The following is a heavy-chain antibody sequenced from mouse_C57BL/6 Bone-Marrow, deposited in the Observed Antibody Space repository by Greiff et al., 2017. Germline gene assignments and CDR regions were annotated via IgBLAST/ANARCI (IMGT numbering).Heavy chain of an antibody. CDR1: GFSLSTFGMG. CDR2: IWWGDAK. V-gene: IGHV8-8*01. J-gene: IGHJ1*01. CDR3: TREDLELWYIDV. Sequence: QVTLKEPGPGILQPSQTLSLTCTFSGFSLSTFGMGVGRIRQPSGMGLEWRAHIWWGDAKYYKPAMKRRPTTFKDTSRTPVIHMIAHVDTASPATYCCTREDLELWYIDVWGPGTSVTVSS.